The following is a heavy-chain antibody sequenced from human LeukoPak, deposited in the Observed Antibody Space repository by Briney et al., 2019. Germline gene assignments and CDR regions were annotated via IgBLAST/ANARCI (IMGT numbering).Heavy chain of an antibody. D-gene: IGHD6-6*01. J-gene: IGHJ4*02. CDR3: ARGGYSSSSWGYFDY. CDR2: INPNSGGA. Sequence: GASVKVSCKASGYTFTGYYMHWVRQAPGQGLEWMGWINPNSGGANYAQKFQGRVTMTSDTSISTAYMELTRLRSDDTAVYYCARGGYSSSSWGYFDYWGQGTLVTVSS. V-gene: IGHV1-2*02. CDR1: GYTFTGYY.